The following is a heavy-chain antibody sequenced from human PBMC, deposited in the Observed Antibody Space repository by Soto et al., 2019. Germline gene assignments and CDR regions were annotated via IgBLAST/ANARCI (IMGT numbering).Heavy chain of an antibody. Sequence: EVQLLESGGGLVQPGGSLRLSCVASGSTFSSDVMSWVRQAPGKGLEWVSGISGGTTYYADSVQGRFTISSDDFTNTLFWEMNSLRAEDTAVYRCATRVRVRSGSSPFDGADVWGQGATVTVSS. CDR3: ATRVRVRSGSSPFDGADV. J-gene: IGHJ6*02. D-gene: IGHD1-26*01. V-gene: IGHV3-23*01. CDR2: ISGGTT. CDR1: GSTFSSDV.